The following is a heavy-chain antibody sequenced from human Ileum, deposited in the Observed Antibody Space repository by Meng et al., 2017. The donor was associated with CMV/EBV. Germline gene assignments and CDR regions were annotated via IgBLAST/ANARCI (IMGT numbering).Heavy chain of an antibody. J-gene: IGHJ5*02. CDR3: AKDRHDYGGGSGGCDH. CDR2: IWYDGSNK. D-gene: IGHD4/OR15-4a*01. Sequence: GESLKISCAASGFTFSGYAMHWVRQAPGKGLEWVAVIWYDGSNKYYADSVKDRFTISRDNSKNTLYLQMNSLRVDDTAVYYCAKDRHDYGGGSGGCDHWGQGTLVTVSS. V-gene: IGHV3-33*03. CDR1: GFTFSGYA.